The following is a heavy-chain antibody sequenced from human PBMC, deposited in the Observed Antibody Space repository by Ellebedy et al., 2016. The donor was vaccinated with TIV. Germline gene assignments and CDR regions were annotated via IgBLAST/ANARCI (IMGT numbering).Heavy chain of an antibody. V-gene: IGHV1-2*02. J-gene: IGHJ3*02. CDR2: INPNSGGT. CDR1: GYTFTGYY. Sequence: ASVKVSCKASGYTFTGYYMHWVRQAPGQGLEWMGWINPNSGGTNYAQKFQGRVTMTRDTSISTAYMELSRLRSDDTAVYYCARDHEWLHHGNAFDIWGQGTMVTVSS. CDR3: ARDHEWLHHGNAFDI. D-gene: IGHD5-24*01.